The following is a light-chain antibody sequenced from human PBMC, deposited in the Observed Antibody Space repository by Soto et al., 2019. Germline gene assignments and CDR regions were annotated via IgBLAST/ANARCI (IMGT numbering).Light chain of an antibody. CDR3: QQYGSSPLP. J-gene: IGKJ4*01. Sequence: GWTQYKVTLSFSPGERAPPSCTPSLSVSSSYLAWYQQKPGQAPRLLIYGASSRATGIQDRFSGSGSGTDFTLTISRLEPEDFAVYYCQQYGSSPLPFGGGTKVDI. V-gene: IGKV3-20*01. CDR1: LSVSSSY. CDR2: GAS.